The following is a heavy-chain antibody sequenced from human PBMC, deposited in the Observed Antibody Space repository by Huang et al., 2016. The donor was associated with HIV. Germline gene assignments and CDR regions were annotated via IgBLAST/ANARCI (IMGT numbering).Heavy chain of an antibody. CDR1: GFTFSSFG. CDR3: AKDPGSSWSSWFDP. Sequence: QVQLVESGGGVVQPGGSLRLSCAASGFTFSSFGMHWVRQAPGKGLEWVAFIRDEGRNYYYADSVKGRFTISRDKSKNILYLQMNSLRTEDTAVYYCAKDPGSSWSSWFDPWGQGTPVTVSS. V-gene: IGHV3-30*02. CDR2: IRDEGRNY. J-gene: IGHJ5*02. D-gene: IGHD6-13*01.